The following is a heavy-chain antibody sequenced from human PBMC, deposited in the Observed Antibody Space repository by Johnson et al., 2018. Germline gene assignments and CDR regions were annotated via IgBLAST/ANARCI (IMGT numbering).Heavy chain of an antibody. J-gene: IGHJ3*02. D-gene: IGHD5-18*01. CDR1: GAILSSYA. CDR3: ARDWVTYGYLGRNAFDI. Sequence: EVQLVESGGGLVQPGGSLRLSCAASGAILSSYAMHWVRQAPGKGLVYVSTISSSGAMTYYADSVKGRFTISRDNSKNTLYLQMGGLRAEDTAVYYCARDWVTYGYLGRNAFDIWGQGTMVTVSS. CDR2: ISSSGAMT. V-gene: IGHV3-64*07.